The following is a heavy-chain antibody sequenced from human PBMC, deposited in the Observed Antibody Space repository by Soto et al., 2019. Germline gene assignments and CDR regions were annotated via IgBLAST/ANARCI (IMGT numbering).Heavy chain of an antibody. CDR3: ARDSGRPYYNYHGLDV. J-gene: IGHJ6*02. D-gene: IGHD3-10*01. V-gene: IGHV3-53*01. CDR2: LNSGGSK. CDR1: GLPVVTNN. Sequence: EVQVVESGGGLIQPGGPLKLPVAASGLPVVTNNLSWFAQAQGKGWGWVSVLNSGGSKNYADSVKGRFTISRDNSKNMLYLQLNTLRVEDTAVYYCARDSGRPYYNYHGLDVWGQGTTVTVSS.